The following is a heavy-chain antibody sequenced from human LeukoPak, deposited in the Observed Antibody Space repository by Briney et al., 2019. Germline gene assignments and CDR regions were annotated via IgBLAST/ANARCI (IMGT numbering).Heavy chain of an antibody. CDR2: VHLDGRT. J-gene: IGHJ4*02. D-gene: IGHD6-25*01. V-gene: IGHV4-4*02. CDR1: GFTFRSYAM. CDR3: AREGGFYRPLDY. Sequence: GSLRLSCAASGFTFRSYAMTWVRQPPGKGLEWIGEVHLDGRTNFNPSLKSRLTMSVDLSENHVSLKLTSVTAADTAVYYCAREGGFYRPLDYSGQGTLVTVSS.